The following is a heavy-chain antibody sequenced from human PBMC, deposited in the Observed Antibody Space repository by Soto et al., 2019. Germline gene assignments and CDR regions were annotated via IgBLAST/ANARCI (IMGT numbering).Heavy chain of an antibody. J-gene: IGHJ6*02. V-gene: IGHV1-2*04. Sequence: ASVKVSCKASGYTFTGYYMHWVRQAPGQGLEWMGWINPNSGGTNYAQKFQGWVTMTRDTSISTAYMELSRLRSDDTAVYYCARDCQYYDFWSGYYAPVYGMDVWGHGTPVTV. D-gene: IGHD3-3*01. CDR1: GYTFTGYY. CDR2: INPNSGGT. CDR3: ARDCQYYDFWSGYYAPVYGMDV.